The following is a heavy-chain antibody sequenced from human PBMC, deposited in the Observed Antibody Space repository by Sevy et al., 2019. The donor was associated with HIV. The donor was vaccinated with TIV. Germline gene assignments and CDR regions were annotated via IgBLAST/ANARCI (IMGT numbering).Heavy chain of an antibody. CDR3: ARSWGWGDSSFDY. CDR1: GGSISSGGYY. Sequence: SETLSLTCTVSGGSISSGGYYWSWIRQHTGKGREWIGYIYYSGSTYYNPSLKSRVTISVDTSKNQFSLKLSSVTAADTAVYYCARSWGWGDSSFDYWGQGTLVTVSS. J-gene: IGHJ4*02. CDR2: IYYSGST. D-gene: IGHD2-21*02. V-gene: IGHV4-31*03.